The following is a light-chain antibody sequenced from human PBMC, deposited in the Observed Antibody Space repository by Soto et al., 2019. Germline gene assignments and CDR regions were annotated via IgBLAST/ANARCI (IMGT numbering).Light chain of an antibody. J-gene: IGKJ5*01. Sequence: DIQLTQSPSFLSASVGDRVTVTCRSSQDIGTYLAWYQQKPGKAPKILIYGASTLQSGVPPRFGGSGSGTAFALTISSLQPEDFAVYYCQQYNYWPPITFGQGTRLEIK. CDR1: QDIGTY. CDR3: QQYNYWPPIT. V-gene: IGKV1-9*01. CDR2: GAS.